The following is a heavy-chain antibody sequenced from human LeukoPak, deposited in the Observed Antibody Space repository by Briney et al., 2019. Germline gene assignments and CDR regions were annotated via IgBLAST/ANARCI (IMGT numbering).Heavy chain of an antibody. V-gene: IGHV3-21*01. CDR3: AREGYSSAYFDY. J-gene: IGHJ4*02. CDR2: ISSSSSYI. CDR1: GFTFSTYV. Sequence: GGSLRLSCAASGFTFSTYVMSWVRQAPGKGLEWVSSISSSSSYIYYADSVKGRFTISRDNAKNSLYLQMNSLRAEDTAVYYCAREGYSSAYFDYWGQGTLVTVSS. D-gene: IGHD6-19*01.